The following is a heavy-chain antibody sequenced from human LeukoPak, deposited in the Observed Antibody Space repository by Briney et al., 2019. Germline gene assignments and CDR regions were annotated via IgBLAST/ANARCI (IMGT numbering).Heavy chain of an antibody. J-gene: IGHJ4*02. V-gene: IGHV4-31*03. D-gene: IGHD6-13*01. Sequence: KSSETLSLTCTVSGGSISSSSYYWGWIRQPPGKGLEWIGYIYYSGSTYYNPSLKSRVTISVDTSKDQFSLKLSSVTAADTAVYYCAREGVEQQLAFDYWGQGTLVTVSS. CDR2: IYYSGST. CDR3: AREGVEQQLAFDY. CDR1: GGSISSSSYY.